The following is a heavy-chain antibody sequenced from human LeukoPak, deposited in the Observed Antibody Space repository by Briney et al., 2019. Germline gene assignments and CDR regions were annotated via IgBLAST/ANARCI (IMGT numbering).Heavy chain of an antibody. D-gene: IGHD1-1*01. V-gene: IGHV3-30*04. CDR3: AKDGDWNDDGGPQGYYYYMDV. CDR1: GFTFSSYA. Sequence: QPGRSLRLSCAASGFTFSSYAMHWVRQAPGKGLEWVAVISYDGSNKYYADSVKGRFTISRDNSKNTLYLQMNSLRAEDTAVYYCAKDGDWNDDGGPQGYYYYMDVWGKGTTVTISS. J-gene: IGHJ6*03. CDR2: ISYDGSNK.